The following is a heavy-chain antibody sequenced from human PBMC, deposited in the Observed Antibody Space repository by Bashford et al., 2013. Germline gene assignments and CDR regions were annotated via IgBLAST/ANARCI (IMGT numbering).Heavy chain of an antibody. V-gene: IGHV1-2*02. CDR2: INPNSGGT. J-gene: IGHJ5*02. D-gene: IGHD2-15*01. CDR1: GYTFTGYY. CDR3: ARDGEVVAATPNWFDP. Sequence: ASVKVSCKASGYTFTGYYMHWVRQAPGQGLEWMGWINPNSGGTNYAQKFQGRVTMTRDTSISTAYMELSRLRSDDTAVYYCARDGEVVAATPNWFDPWGQGTLVTVSS.